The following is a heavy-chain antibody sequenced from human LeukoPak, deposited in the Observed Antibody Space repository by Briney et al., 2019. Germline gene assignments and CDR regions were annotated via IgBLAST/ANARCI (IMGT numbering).Heavy chain of an antibody. CDR3: ARDSREGYKHDAFDI. CDR1: GFTVSGNY. Sequence: GGSLRLSCAASGFTVSGNYMSWVRQAPGKGLEWVSVSSSSGKTNYADSVKGRFTISGDNSKNMLYLQMNSLRVEDTAVYYCARDSREGYKHDAFDIWGQGTTVTVSS. D-gene: IGHD5-24*01. J-gene: IGHJ3*02. CDR2: SSSSGKT. V-gene: IGHV3-53*01.